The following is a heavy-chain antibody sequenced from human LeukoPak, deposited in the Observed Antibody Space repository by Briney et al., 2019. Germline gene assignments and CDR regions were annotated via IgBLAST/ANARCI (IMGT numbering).Heavy chain of an antibody. CDR2: IYYSGST. CDR3: ARDMKGGGDVDY. D-gene: IGHD2-21*02. V-gene: IGHV4-59*01. Sequence: PSETLSLTCTVSGGSISSYYWSWIRQPPGKGLEWIGYIYYSGSTNYNPSLKSRVTISVDTSKNQFSLKLSSVTAADTAVYYCARDMKGGGDVDYWGQGTLVTVSS. CDR1: GGSISSYY. J-gene: IGHJ4*02.